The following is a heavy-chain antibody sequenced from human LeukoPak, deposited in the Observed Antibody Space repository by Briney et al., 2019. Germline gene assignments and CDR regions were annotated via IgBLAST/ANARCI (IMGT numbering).Heavy chain of an antibody. CDR2: IYCSGST. Sequence: SETLSLTCTVSGGSISSGGYYWSWIRQHPGKGLEWIGYIYCSGSTYYNPSLKSRVTISVDTSKNQFSLKLSSVTAADTAVYYCAREGAYNWNDSMDYWGQGTLVTVSS. CDR3: AREGAYNWNDSMDY. CDR1: GGSISSGGYY. J-gene: IGHJ4*02. V-gene: IGHV4-31*03. D-gene: IGHD1-20*01.